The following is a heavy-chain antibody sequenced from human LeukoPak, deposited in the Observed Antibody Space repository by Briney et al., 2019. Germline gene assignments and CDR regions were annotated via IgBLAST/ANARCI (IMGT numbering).Heavy chain of an antibody. CDR1: GFTFSSYA. V-gene: IGHV3-64*01. CDR2: ISSNGGST. Sequence: PGGSLRLSCAASGFTFSSYAMHWVRQAPGEGLEYVSAISSNGGSTYYANSVKGRFTISRDNSKNTLYLQMGSLRAEDMAVYYCARVGTMVRGVLDVWGKGTTVTISS. D-gene: IGHD3-10*01. CDR3: ARVGTMVRGVLDV. J-gene: IGHJ6*04.